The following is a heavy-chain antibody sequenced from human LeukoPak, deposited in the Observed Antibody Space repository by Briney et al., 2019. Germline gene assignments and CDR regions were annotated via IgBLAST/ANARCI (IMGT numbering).Heavy chain of an antibody. V-gene: IGHV1-46*01. CDR2: INPSGGST. CDR3: ASQSGYSGYDPGDGWFDP. D-gene: IGHD5-12*01. CDR1: GHTFTSYY. J-gene: IGHJ5*02. Sequence: ASVKVSCKASGHTFTSYYMHWVRQAPGQGLEWMGIINPSGGSTSYAQKFQGRVTMTRDTSTSTVYMELSSLRSEDTAVYYCASQSGYSGYDPGDGWFDPWGQGTLVTVSS.